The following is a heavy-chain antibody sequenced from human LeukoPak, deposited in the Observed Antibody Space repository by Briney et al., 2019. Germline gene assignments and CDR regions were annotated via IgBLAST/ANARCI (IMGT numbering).Heavy chain of an antibody. D-gene: IGHD2-2*01. CDR1: GGSISSYY. CDR3: ARDRGYCSSTSCTKWFDP. J-gene: IGHJ5*02. V-gene: IGHV4-59*01. CDR2: IYYSGST. Sequence: PSETLSLTCTVSGGSISSYYWSWIRQPPGKGLEWIGYIYYSGSTNYNPSLKSRVTIPVDTSKNQFSLKLSSVTAADTAVYYCARDRGYCSSTSCTKWFDPWGQGTLVTVSS.